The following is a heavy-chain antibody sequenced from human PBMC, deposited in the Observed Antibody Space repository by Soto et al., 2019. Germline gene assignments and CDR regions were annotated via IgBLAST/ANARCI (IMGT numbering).Heavy chain of an antibody. V-gene: IGHV3-23*01. D-gene: IGHD3-22*01. CDR2: ISGSGGST. CDR3: AKAGRITMIVVVIRGPFDI. Sequence: PGGSLRLSCAASGFTFSSYAMSWVRQAPGKGLEWVSAISGSGGSTYYADSVKGRFTISRDNSKNTLYLQMNSLRAEDTAVYYCAKAGRITMIVVVIRGPFDIWGQRTMVTVSS. CDR1: GFTFSSYA. J-gene: IGHJ3*02.